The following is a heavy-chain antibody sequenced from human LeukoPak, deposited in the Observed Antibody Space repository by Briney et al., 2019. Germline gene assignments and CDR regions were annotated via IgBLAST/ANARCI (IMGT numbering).Heavy chain of an antibody. CDR2: ISSSSSYI. J-gene: IGHJ4*02. V-gene: IGHV3-21*01. D-gene: IGHD6-19*01. Sequence: GGSLRLSCAASGFTFSSYSMNWVRQAPGKGLEWVSSISSSSSYIYYADSVKGRFTISRDNAKNSLYLQMNSLRAEDTAVYYCARVEISSGWYDYWGQATLVTVSS. CDR3: ARVEISSGWYDY. CDR1: GFTFSSYS.